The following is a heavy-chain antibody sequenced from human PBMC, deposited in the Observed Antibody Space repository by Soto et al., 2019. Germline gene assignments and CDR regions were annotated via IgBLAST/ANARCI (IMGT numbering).Heavy chain of an antibody. J-gene: IGHJ2*01. Sequence: ASGKVSCKAAGGTFSSYAISWVRQAPGQGLEWMGGIIPICGTANYAHKFQGRVTITADESTITAYMELSSLRSEDTAVYYCARDTVYSGSYRRPWYFDLWGRGTLVTVSS. CDR3: ARDTVYSGSYRRPWYFDL. CDR2: IIPICGTA. D-gene: IGHD1-26*01. CDR1: GGTFSSYA. V-gene: IGHV1-69*13.